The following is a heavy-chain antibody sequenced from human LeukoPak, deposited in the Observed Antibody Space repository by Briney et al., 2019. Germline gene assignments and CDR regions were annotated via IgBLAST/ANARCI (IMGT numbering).Heavy chain of an antibody. CDR1: GYSFTSYG. Sequence: ASVKVSCKASGYSFTSYGISWMRQAPGQGLEWMGWISTYNANTNYALKLQGRVTLTTDTSTSTAYMELKSLRSDDTAVYYCARRQLRFISPWGQGTLVTVSS. V-gene: IGHV1-18*01. CDR2: ISTYNANT. D-gene: IGHD3-3*01. CDR3: ARRQLRFISP. J-gene: IGHJ4*02.